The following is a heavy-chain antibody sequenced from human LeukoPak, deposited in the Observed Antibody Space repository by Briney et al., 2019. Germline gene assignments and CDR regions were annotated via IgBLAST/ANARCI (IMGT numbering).Heavy chain of an antibody. CDR2: INPNSGGT. V-gene: IGHV1-2*02. J-gene: IGHJ5*02. CDR1: GYTFTGYY. CDR3: ARVGGRYNWFAP. D-gene: IGHD1-26*01. Sequence: ASVKVSCKASGYTFTGYYMHWVRQAPGQGLEWMGWINPNSGGTNYAQKFQGRVTMTRDTSISTAYMELSRLRSDDTAVYYCARVGGRYNWFAPWGQETLVTVPS.